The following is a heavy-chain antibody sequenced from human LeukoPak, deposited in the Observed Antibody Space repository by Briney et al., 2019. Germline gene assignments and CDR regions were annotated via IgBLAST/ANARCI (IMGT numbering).Heavy chain of an antibody. CDR3: AKLEPVLRYFDWSLTHFFDY. CDR2: IYYSGTT. V-gene: IGHV4-59*12. J-gene: IGHJ4*02. CDR1: GGSISSYY. D-gene: IGHD3-9*01. Sequence: SETLSLTCTVSGGSISSYYWSWIRQPPGKGLEWIGNIYYSGTTNYNPSLKSRVTISVDTSKNQFSLKLSSVTAADTAVYYCAKLEPVLRYFDWSLTHFFDYWGQGTLVTVSS.